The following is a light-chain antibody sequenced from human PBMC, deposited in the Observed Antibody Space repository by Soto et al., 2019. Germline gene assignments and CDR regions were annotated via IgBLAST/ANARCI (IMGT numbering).Light chain of an antibody. V-gene: IGLV2-11*01. CDR3: CSGADSIAWV. Sequence: QSALAQPRSVSGSPGQSVTISCTRTSSDAGAFGFVSWFQQHPGKAPKLIMYYTSERPSGVPDRFSGSKSGNTVSLTISGLQDEDEADYYCCSGADSIAWVFGGGTKLTVL. J-gene: IGLJ3*02. CDR1: SSDAGAFGF. CDR2: YTS.